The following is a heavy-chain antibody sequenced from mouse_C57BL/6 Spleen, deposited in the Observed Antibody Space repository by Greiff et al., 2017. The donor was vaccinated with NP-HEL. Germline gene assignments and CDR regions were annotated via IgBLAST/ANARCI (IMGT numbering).Heavy chain of an antibody. V-gene: IGHV1-63*01. D-gene: IGHD3-2*02. CDR2: IYPGGGYT. J-gene: IGHJ4*01. CDR3: ARSKDSSGYGAMDY. CDR1: GYTFTNYW. Sequence: QLQQSGAELVRPGTSVKMSCKASGYTFTNYWIGWAKQRPGHGLEWIGDIYPGGGYTNYNEKFKGKATLTADKSSSTAYMQFSSLTSEDSAIYYCARSKDSSGYGAMDYWGQGTSVTVSS.